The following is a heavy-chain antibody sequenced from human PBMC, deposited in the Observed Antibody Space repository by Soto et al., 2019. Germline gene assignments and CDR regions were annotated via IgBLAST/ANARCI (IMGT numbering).Heavy chain of an antibody. J-gene: IGHJ1*01. CDR3: KKRPECVVRFYFQH. V-gene: IGHV3-23*01. Sequence: EVQLLESGGGLVQPGGSLRLSCAASGFTFSSYAMSWVRQAPGKGLEWVSAISGSGGSIYYADSVKGRFTISRDNSKNPLYQKKNSRTAEDTAVYYWKKRPECVVRFYFQHWGQGTLVTVSS. CDR2: ISGSGGSI. CDR1: GFTFSSYA. D-gene: IGHD2-15*01.